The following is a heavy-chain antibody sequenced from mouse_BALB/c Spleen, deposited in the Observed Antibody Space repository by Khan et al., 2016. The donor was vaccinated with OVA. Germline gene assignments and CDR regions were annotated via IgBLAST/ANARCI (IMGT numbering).Heavy chain of an antibody. CDR2: IDPSTGYT. Sequence: VQLQQSGAELVKPGASVKMSCKASGYTFTTYWMHWVKQRPGQGLEWIGYIDPSTGYTEYNQKFKDKATLTTDKSSSTAYMQLSSLTSEDSAVYYCSRRGLDGIFAYWGQGTLVTVSA. D-gene: IGHD2-1*01. V-gene: IGHV1-7*01. J-gene: IGHJ3*01. CDR3: SRRGLDGIFAY. CDR1: GYTFTTYW.